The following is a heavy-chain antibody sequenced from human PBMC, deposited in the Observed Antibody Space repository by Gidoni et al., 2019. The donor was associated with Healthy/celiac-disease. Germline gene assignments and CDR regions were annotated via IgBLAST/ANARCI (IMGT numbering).Heavy chain of an antibody. V-gene: IGHV3-15*01. Sequence: EVQLVEAGGGLVKPGGSLRLCCDASGFTFSNAWMSWVRKAPGKGLEWVGRSKSKTDGGTTDYAAPVKGTFTIARDDSKNTLYLQMTSLKTEDTAVYYCTTDLPSGSDRAFDIWGQGTMVTVSS. CDR2: SKSKTDGGTT. D-gene: IGHD1-26*01. J-gene: IGHJ3*02. CDR3: TTDLPSGSDRAFDI. CDR1: GFTFSNAW.